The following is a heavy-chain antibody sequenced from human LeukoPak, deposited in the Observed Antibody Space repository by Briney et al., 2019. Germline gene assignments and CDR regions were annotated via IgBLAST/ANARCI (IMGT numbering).Heavy chain of an antibody. CDR2: INPNSGGT. CDR3: ARDRRLQLWSPAGFDY. D-gene: IGHD5-18*01. Sequence: ASVKVSCKASGYTFTGYYMHWVRQAPGQGLEWMGWINPNSGGTNYAQKFQGRVTMTRDTSISTAYMELSRLRSDDTAVYYCARDRRLQLWSPAGFDYWGQGTLVTVSS. V-gene: IGHV1-2*02. J-gene: IGHJ4*02. CDR1: GYTFTGYY.